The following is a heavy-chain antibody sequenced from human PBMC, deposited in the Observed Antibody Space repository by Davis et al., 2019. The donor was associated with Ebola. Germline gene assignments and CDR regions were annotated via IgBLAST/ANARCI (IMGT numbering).Heavy chain of an antibody. CDR1: GGTFSSYA. D-gene: IGHD6-6*01. CDR2: IIPIFGTA. CDR3: ARGSSSSISYYYGMDV. Sequence: SVKVSCKASGGTFSSYAISWVRQAPGQGLEWMGGIIPIFGTANYAQKFQGRVTITADESTSTAYMALSSLRSEDTAVYYCARGSSSSISYYYGMDVWGQGTTVTVSS. J-gene: IGHJ6*02. V-gene: IGHV1-69*13.